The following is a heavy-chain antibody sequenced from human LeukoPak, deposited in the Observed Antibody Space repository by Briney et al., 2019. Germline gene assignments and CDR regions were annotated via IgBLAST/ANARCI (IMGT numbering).Heavy chain of an antibody. CDR3: ARDIGSGSYSSYFDY. J-gene: IGHJ4*02. CDR2: ISYDGSNK. Sequence: GGSLRLSCAASGFTFSSYAMHWVRQAPGKGLEWVAVISYDGSNKYYADSVKGRFTISRDNSKNTLYLQMNSLRAEDTAVYYCARDIGSGSYSSYFDYWGQGTLVTVPS. D-gene: IGHD1-26*01. V-gene: IGHV3-30*04. CDR1: GFTFSSYA.